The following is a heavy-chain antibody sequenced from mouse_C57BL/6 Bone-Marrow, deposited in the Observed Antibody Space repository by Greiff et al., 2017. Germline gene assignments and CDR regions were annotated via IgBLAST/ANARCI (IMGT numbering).Heavy chain of an antibody. J-gene: IGHJ1*03. V-gene: IGHV1-54*01. CDR1: GYAFTNYL. CDR3: ARSGAMIRYFDV. D-gene: IGHD2-4*01. Sequence: VQLQQSGAELVRPGTSVKVSCKASGYAFTNYLIEWVKRRPGQGLEWIGVINPGSGGTNYNEKFKGKATLTADKSSSTAYMQLSSLTSEDSAVYFCARSGAMIRYFDVWGTGTTVTVSS. CDR2: INPGSGGT.